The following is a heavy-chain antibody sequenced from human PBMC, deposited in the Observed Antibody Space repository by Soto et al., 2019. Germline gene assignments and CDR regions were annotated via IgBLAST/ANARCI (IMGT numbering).Heavy chain of an antibody. D-gene: IGHD3-22*01. V-gene: IGHV3-23*01. CDR1: GFTFSSYA. J-gene: IGHJ4*02. CDR2: ISGSGGST. CDR3: AKPDSRGWAFDY. Sequence: EVQLLESGGGLVQPGGSLRLSCAASGFTFSSYAMSWVRQAPGKGLEWVSAISGSGGSTYYADSVKGRFTISRDNSKNTLYLQMTSLRAEDTAVYYCAKPDSRGWAFDYWGQGTLVTVSS.